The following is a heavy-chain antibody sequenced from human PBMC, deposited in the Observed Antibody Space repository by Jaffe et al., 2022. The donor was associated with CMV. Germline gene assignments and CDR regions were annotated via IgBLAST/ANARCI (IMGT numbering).Heavy chain of an antibody. Sequence: QLQLQESGPGLVKPSETLSLTCTVSGGSISSSYYWGWIRQPPGKGLEWIGSMYYSGTTNYNPSLKSRVTISVDTSKTRFSLQLSSVTAADTAVYYCATPRTWGQGTLVSVSS. CDR2: MYYSGTT. CDR1: GGSISSSYY. D-gene: IGHD6-6*01. CDR3: ATPRT. J-gene: IGHJ5*02. V-gene: IGHV4-39*01.